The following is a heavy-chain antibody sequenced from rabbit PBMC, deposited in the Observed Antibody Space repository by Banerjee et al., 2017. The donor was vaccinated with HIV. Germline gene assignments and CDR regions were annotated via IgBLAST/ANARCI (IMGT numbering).Heavy chain of an antibody. D-gene: IGHD2-1*01. J-gene: IGHJ4*01. CDR1: GFSFSGNVW. CDR3: ARYEYNDYYFSL. V-gene: IGHV1S45*01. CDR2: IHAGSSGVT. Sequence: EESGGGLVQPEGSLTLTCTASGFSFSGNVWICWVRQAPGKGLEWIACIHAGSSGVTVYATWAKGRFTISRTSSTTVTLQMTSLTAADTATYFCARYEYNDYYFSLWGPGTLVTIS.